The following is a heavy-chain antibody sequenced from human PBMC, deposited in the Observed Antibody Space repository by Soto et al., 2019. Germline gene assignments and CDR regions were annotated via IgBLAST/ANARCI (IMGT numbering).Heavy chain of an antibody. Sequence: SETLSLTCTVSGGSISNYYCSWIRQPPGKGLEWIGYMYYSGSTNYNPSLKSRVTISVDTSKNQFSLKLSSVTAADTAVYYCARDALGTPHNWFDPWGQGTLVTVSS. CDR1: GGSISNYY. V-gene: IGHV4-59*01. J-gene: IGHJ5*02. D-gene: IGHD6-13*01. CDR3: ARDALGTPHNWFDP. CDR2: MYYSGST.